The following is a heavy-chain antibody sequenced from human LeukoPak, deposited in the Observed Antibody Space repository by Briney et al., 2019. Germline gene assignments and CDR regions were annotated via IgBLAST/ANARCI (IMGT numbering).Heavy chain of an antibody. CDR1: GFTFRSYG. V-gene: IGHV3-64*01. CDR2: ISSNGGST. J-gene: IGHJ4*02. Sequence: QPGGSLRLSCAASGFTFRSYGMHWVRQAPGKGGEYVAAISSNGGSTDYANSVKGRFTISRDNSKNTLYLQMGSLRAEDMAVYYCARISSSYDYDYWGQGTLVTVSS. D-gene: IGHD6-6*01. CDR3: ARISSSYDYDY.